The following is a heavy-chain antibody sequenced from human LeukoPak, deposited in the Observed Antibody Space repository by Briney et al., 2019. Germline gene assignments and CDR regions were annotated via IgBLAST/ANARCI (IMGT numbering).Heavy chain of an antibody. J-gene: IGHJ4*02. Sequence: SETLSLTCTVSGGSISSSSYYWGWIRQPPGKGLEWIGSIYYSGSTNYNPSLKSRVTISVDTSKNQFSLKLSSVTAADTAVYYCARGSSSGWSYFDYWGQGTLVTVSS. D-gene: IGHD6-19*01. CDR1: GGSISSSSYY. V-gene: IGHV4-39*07. CDR3: ARGSSSGWSYFDY. CDR2: IYYSGST.